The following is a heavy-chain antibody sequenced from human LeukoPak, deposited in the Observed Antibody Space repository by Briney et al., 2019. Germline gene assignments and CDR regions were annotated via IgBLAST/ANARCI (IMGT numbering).Heavy chain of an antibody. CDR3: ATGGVFVRGVIDWFDP. D-gene: IGHD3-10*01. CDR2: IIPIFGTA. V-gene: IGHV1-69*13. CDR1: GGTFSSYA. J-gene: IGHJ5*02. Sequence: GASVKVSCKASGGTFSSYAISWVRQAPGQGLEWMGGIIPIFGTANYAQKFQGRVTITADESTSTAYMELSSLRSEDTAVYYCATGGVFVRGVIDWFDPWGQGTLVTVSS.